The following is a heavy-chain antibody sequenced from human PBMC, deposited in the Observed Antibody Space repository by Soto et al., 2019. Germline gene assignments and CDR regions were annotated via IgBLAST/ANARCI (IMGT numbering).Heavy chain of an antibody. D-gene: IGHD2-2*01. CDR1: GFTFSTNT. J-gene: IGHJ6*02. Sequence: PXGSLRLSCAASGFTFSTNTMNWVRQAPGKGLDWVSSISSSGTYIHYADSLKGRFTISRDNAKNSLYLQMISLRAEDTAVYYCARDPSDCSSTSCWGYYALDVWGQGTTVTVSS. V-gene: IGHV3-21*01. CDR2: ISSSGTYI. CDR3: ARDPSDCSSTSCWGYYALDV.